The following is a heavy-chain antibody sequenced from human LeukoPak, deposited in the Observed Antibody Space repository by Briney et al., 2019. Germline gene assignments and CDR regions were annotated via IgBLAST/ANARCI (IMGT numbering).Heavy chain of an antibody. CDR3: ARHFGLNYYDKNGVEY. V-gene: IGHV4-39*01. D-gene: IGHD3-22*01. Sequence: KASQTLSLTCSVSGDSISGSGYYWGWIRQTPGKGLEWIASMYSYGSANYNPSLKSRVTISVDTSRNEVSLKMTSVTAADTAVYFCARHFGLNYYDKNGVEYWGQGLLVAVSS. J-gene: IGHJ4*02. CDR2: MYSYGSA. CDR1: GDSISGSGYY.